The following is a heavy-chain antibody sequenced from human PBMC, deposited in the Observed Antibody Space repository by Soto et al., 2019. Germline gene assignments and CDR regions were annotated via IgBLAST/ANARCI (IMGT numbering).Heavy chain of an antibody. CDR1: GGSFSDYY. V-gene: IGHV4-34*01. CDR3: ARARQSSIDARRYFQH. D-gene: IGHD6-19*01. Sequence: PSETLSLTCAVYGGSFSDYYWSWIRQPPGKGLEWIGEINHSGSTNYNPSLKSRVTISVDTSKNQFSLKLTSVTVADAAVYYCARARQSSIDARRYFQHWGQGTLVTVSS. J-gene: IGHJ1*01. CDR2: INHSGST.